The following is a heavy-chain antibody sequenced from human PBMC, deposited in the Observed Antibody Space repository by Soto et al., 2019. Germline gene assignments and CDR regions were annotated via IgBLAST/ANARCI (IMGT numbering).Heavy chain of an antibody. CDR2: ISGSGGST. Sequence: GGSLRLSCAASGFTFSSYAMSWVRQAPGKGLEWVSAISGSGGSTYYADSVKGRFTISRDNSKNTLYLQMNSLRAEDTAVYYCAKDPSPSLWFGEFTYFDYWGQGTLVTVSS. D-gene: IGHD3-10*01. V-gene: IGHV3-23*01. CDR1: GFTFSSYA. J-gene: IGHJ4*02. CDR3: AKDPSPSLWFGEFTYFDY.